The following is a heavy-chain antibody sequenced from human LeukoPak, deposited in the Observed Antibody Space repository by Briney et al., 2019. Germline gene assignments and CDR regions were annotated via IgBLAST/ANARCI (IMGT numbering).Heavy chain of an antibody. CDR3: ARNLPVPAAIADY. J-gene: IGHJ4*02. CDR1: GFTVSSNE. V-gene: IGHV3-38-3*01. Sequence: GGSLRLSCAASGFTVSSNEMSWVRQAPGKGLEWVSSISGGSTYYADSRKGRFTISRDNAKNSLYLQMNSLRAEDTAVYYCARNLPVPAAIADYWGQGTLVTVSS. CDR2: ISGGST. D-gene: IGHD2-2*02.